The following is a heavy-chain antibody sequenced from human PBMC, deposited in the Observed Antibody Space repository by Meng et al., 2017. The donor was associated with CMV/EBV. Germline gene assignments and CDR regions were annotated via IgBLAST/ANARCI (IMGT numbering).Heavy chain of an antibody. Sequence: ASVTVSCKASGYTFTSYDINWVRQATGQGLEWMGLMNPNSGNTGYAQKFQGRVTITRNTSISTAYMELSSLRSEDTAVYYCASGSYYDFWRGPRRFDPWGQGTLVTVSS. CDR1: GYTFTSYD. CDR3: ASGSYYDFWRGPRRFDP. J-gene: IGHJ5*02. CDR2: MNPNSGNT. V-gene: IGHV1-8*03. D-gene: IGHD3-3*01.